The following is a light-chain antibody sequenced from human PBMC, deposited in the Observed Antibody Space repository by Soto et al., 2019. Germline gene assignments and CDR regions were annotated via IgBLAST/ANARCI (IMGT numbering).Light chain of an antibody. CDR1: QTISSW. V-gene: IGKV1-5*03. Sequence: DIQMTQSPSTLSGSVGDRVTITCRASQTISSWLAWYQQKPGKAPKLLIYKASTLKSGVPSRFSGSGSETEFTLTLSSRQPDYVATYYCQHYNIYSEAFGQRTQV. CDR2: KAS. CDR3: QHYNIYSEA. J-gene: IGKJ4*01.